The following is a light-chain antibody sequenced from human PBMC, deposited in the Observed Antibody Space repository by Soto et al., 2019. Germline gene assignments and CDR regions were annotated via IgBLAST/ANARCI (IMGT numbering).Light chain of an antibody. Sequence: EIVLTQSPATLSLSPGERATLSCRASQSVSTSLAWYQQKPGQAPRLLIYDASNRAPGIPARFSGSGSGTDFTLTISSLEPEDFAVYSCQQRSNWITFGQGTRLEIE. CDR3: QQRSNWIT. CDR1: QSVSTS. CDR2: DAS. V-gene: IGKV3-11*01. J-gene: IGKJ5*01.